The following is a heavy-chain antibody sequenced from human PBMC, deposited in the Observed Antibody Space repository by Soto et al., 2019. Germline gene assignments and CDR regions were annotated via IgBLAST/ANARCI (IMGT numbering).Heavy chain of an antibody. Sequence: EVQLVESGGGLVKPGGSLRLSCAASGFTFSSYSMNWVRQAPGKGLEWVSSISSSSSYIYYADSVKGRFTISRDNAKNSLYLQMNSLRAEDTAVYYCARDLSSGWYHLLDYYGMDVWGQGTTVTVSS. CDR3: ARDLSSGWYHLLDYYGMDV. CDR2: ISSSSSYI. J-gene: IGHJ6*02. CDR1: GFTFSSYS. V-gene: IGHV3-21*01. D-gene: IGHD6-19*01.